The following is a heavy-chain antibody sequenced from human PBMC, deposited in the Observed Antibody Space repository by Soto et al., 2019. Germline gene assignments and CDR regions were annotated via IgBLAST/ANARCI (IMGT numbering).Heavy chain of an antibody. CDR1: GFTCSGYA. CDR2: ISGSGGST. D-gene: IGHD2-15*01. V-gene: IGHV3-23*01. Sequence: PGGSLRVSGAASGFTCSGYAMSWVRQAPGKGLEWVSAISGSGGSTYYADSVKGRFTISRDNSKNTLYLQMNSLRAEDTAVYYCAKDFRVAATPRGYMDVWGKGTTVTVSS. CDR3: AKDFRVAATPRGYMDV. J-gene: IGHJ6*03.